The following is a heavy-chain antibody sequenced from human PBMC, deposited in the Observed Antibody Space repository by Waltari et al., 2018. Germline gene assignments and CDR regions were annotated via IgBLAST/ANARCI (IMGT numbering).Heavy chain of an antibody. CDR2: IYYSGST. Sequence: QVQLQESGPGLVKPSETLSLTCTVSGGSISSYYWSWIRQPPGKGLEWIGYIYYSGSTNYNPSLKSRVTISVDTSKNQFSLKLSSVTAADTAVYYCALLRFLGMDVWGKGTTVTISS. CDR3: ALLRFLGMDV. V-gene: IGHV4-59*01. J-gene: IGHJ6*03. D-gene: IGHD3-3*01. CDR1: GGSISSYY.